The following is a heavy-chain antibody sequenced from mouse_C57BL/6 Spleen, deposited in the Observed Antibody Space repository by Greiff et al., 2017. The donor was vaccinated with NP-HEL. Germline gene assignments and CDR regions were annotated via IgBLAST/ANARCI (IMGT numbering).Heavy chain of an antibody. CDR2: INPNNGGT. Sequence: VQLQQSGPELVKPGASVKIPCKASGYTFTDYNMDWVKQSHGKSLEWIGDINPNNGGTIYNQKFKGKATLTVDKSSSTAYLELRSLTSEDTAVYYCASSYYGNFLCAYWGQGTLVTVSA. CDR1: GYTFTDYN. J-gene: IGHJ3*01. CDR3: ASSYYGNFLCAY. D-gene: IGHD2-1*01. V-gene: IGHV1-18*01.